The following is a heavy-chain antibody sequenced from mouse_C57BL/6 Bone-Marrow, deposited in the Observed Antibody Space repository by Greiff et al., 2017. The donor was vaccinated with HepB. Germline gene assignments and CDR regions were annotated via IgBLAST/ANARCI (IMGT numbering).Heavy chain of an antibody. J-gene: IGHJ1*03. D-gene: IGHD1-1*01. CDR3: ASPYYGSSYGYFDV. CDR2: ISGGGGNT. CDR1: GFTFSSYT. V-gene: IGHV5-9*01. Sequence: EVKLVESGGGLVNPGGSLKLSCAASGFTFSSYTMSWVRQTPEKRLEWVATISGGGGNTYYPDSVKGRFTISRDNAKNTLYLQMSSLRSEDTALYYCASPYYGSSYGYFDVWGTGTTVTVSS.